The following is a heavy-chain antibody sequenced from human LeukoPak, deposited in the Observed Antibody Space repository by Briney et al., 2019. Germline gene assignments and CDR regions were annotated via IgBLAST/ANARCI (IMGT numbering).Heavy chain of an antibody. CDR3: ARDSIGSSSEDY. CDR1: GYTFTGYY. CDR2: INPNSGGT. D-gene: IGHD6-6*01. J-gene: IGHJ4*02. Sequence: ASVKVSCKGSGYTFTGYYMHWVRQAPGQGLEWMGWINPNSGGTNYAQKFQGRVTMTRDTSISTAYMELSRLRSDDTAVYYCARDSIGSSSEDYWGQGTLVTVSS. V-gene: IGHV1-2*02.